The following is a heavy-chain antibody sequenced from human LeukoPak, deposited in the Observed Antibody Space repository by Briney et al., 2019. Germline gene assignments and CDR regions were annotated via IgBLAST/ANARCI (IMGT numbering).Heavy chain of an antibody. D-gene: IGHD3-16*02. V-gene: IGHV4-59*08. J-gene: IGHJ4*02. CDR2: VYYSGST. CDR3: ATIGDFDY. Sequence: SETLSLTCTVSAGSISSYYCGSLRQPPGKGLEWIGYVYYSGSTNYSPSRKSRVTISLDTSKTQFSLKLSSVTAADTAVYYCATIGDFDYWGQGTLVTVSS. CDR1: AGSISSYY.